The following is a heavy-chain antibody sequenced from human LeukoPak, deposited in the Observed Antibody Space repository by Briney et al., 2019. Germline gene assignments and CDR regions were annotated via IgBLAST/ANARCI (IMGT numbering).Heavy chain of an antibody. CDR2: ISSSSSTI. V-gene: IGHV3-48*04. D-gene: IGHD1-7*01. CDR3: AKEDWNYGAAYFDY. CDR1: GFTLSSYS. Sequence: PGGSLRLSCAASGFTLSSYSMNWVRRAPGKGLEWVSYISSSSSTIYYADSVKGRFTISRDNAKNSLYLQMNSLRAEDTALYYCAKEDWNYGAAYFDYWGQGTLVTVSS. J-gene: IGHJ4*02.